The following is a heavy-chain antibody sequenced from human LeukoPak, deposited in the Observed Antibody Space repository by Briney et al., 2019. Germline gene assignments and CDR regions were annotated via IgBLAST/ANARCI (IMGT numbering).Heavy chain of an antibody. J-gene: IGHJ6*02. CDR2: IYYSGST. CDR1: GGSISSYY. Sequence: SETLSLTCTVSGGSISSYYWSWIRQPPGKGLEWIGYIYYSGSTNYNPSLKSRVTISVDTSKNQFSLKLSSVTAADTAVYYCARDQPGAYYDFWSGPGDYYYGMDVWGQGTTVTVSS. D-gene: IGHD3-3*01. V-gene: IGHV4-59*01. CDR3: ARDQPGAYYDFWSGPGDYYYGMDV.